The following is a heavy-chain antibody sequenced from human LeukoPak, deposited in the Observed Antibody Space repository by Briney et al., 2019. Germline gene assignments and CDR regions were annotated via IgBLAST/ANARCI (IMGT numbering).Heavy chain of an antibody. D-gene: IGHD3-10*01. J-gene: IGHJ4*02. CDR1: GGTFSSYA. CDR3: ARELHGSGSYQYWPYYFDY. CDR2: IIPIFGTA. V-gene: IGHV1-69*06. Sequence: GASVKVSCKASGGTFSSYAISWVRQAPGQGLEWMGGIIPIFGTANYAQKFQGRVTITADKSTSTAYMELSSLRSEDTAVYYCARELHGSGSYQYWPYYFDYWGQGTLVTVSS.